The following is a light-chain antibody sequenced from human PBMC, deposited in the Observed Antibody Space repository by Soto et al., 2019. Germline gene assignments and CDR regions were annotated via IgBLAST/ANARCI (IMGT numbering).Light chain of an antibody. Sequence: VLTQSPTTLSLSPEERATLSCRASQFFSSDYLAWYQHKPGQAPRLLIYGASSRATGIPDRFSGSGSGTDFTLIISRLEPEDFAVYYCQQYGTSYTFGQGTKLEIK. CDR1: QFFSSDY. V-gene: IGKV3-20*01. CDR2: GAS. CDR3: QQYGTSYT. J-gene: IGKJ2*01.